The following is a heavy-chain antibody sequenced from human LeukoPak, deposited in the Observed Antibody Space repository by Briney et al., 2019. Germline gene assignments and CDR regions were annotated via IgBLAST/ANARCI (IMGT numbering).Heavy chain of an antibody. J-gene: IGHJ6*02. CDR2: ITNTGGT. CDR1: GGSISNSGHY. D-gene: IGHD3-10*01. V-gene: IGHV4-39*01. Sequence: PSETLSLTCTVSGGSISNSGHYWVWIRQPPGQGLEWIGTITNTGGTYSNPSLKSRVTISIDASKTQISLKLTSVTAADTAVFYCARKTPGTSVDVWGQGTPVTVSS. CDR3: ARKTPGTSVDV.